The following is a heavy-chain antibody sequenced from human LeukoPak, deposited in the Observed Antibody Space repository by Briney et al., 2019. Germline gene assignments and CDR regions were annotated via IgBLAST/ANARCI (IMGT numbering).Heavy chain of an antibody. J-gene: IGHJ4*02. D-gene: IGHD2-15*01. CDR1: GFTFDDYA. V-gene: IGHV3-9*01. Sequence: PGGSLRLSCAASGFTFDDYAMHWVRQAPGKGLEWASGISWNSGSIGYADSVKGRFTISRDNAKNSLYLQMNSLRAEDTALYYCAKSGYCSGGSCYLYYFDYWGQGTLVTVSS. CDR3: AKSGYCSGGSCYLYYFDY. CDR2: ISWNSGSI.